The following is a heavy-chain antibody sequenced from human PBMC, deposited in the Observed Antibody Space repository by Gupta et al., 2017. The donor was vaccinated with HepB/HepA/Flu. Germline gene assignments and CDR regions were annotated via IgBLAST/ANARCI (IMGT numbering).Heavy chain of an antibody. CDR3: AKVPREMATILDY. CDR1: GFTFSSYG. Sequence: QVQLVESGGGVVQPGRSLRLSCAASGFTFSSYGMHWVRQAPGKGLEWVAVISYDGSNKYYADSVKGRFTISRDNSKNTLYLQMNSLRAEDTAVYYCAKVPREMATILDYWGQGTLVTVSS. D-gene: IGHD5-12*01. V-gene: IGHV3-30*18. J-gene: IGHJ4*02. CDR2: ISYDGSNK.